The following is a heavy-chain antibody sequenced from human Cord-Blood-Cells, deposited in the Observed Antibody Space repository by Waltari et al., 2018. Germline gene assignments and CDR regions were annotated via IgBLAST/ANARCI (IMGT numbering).Heavy chain of an antibody. CDR1: GGTFGSYD. CDR2: IIPILGRA. Sequence: QVQLVQSGAAVKKPGSSVNVSCQASGGTFGSYDISWVRPAPGQGLEWMGRIIPILGRANYAQKFQGRVTITADKSTSTAYMELSSLRSEDTAVYYCARDSGSYFDYWGQGTLVTVSS. D-gene: IGHD1-26*01. CDR3: ARDSGSYFDY. J-gene: IGHJ4*02. V-gene: IGHV1-69*09.